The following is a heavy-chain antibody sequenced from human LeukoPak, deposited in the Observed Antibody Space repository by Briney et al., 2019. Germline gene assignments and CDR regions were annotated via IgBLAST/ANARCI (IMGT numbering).Heavy chain of an antibody. J-gene: IGHJ4*02. V-gene: IGHV4-59*08. Sequence: SETLSLTCTVSGASISSYYWSWIRQPPGKGLEWIGYISYSGSTNYNPSPKSRVTISADTSKNQVSLTLSSVTAADTAVYYCARHPELYFFDYWGQGTLGTVSS. CDR1: GASISSYY. CDR2: ISYSGST. CDR3: ARHPELYFFDY. D-gene: IGHD3-10*01.